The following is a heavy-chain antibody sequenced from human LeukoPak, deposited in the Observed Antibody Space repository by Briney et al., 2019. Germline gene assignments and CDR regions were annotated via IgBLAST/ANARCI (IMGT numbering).Heavy chain of an antibody. CDR2: ISSNGGST. Sequence: GGSLRLSCAASGFTFSSYAMHWVRQAPGKGLEYVSAISSNGGSTYYANSVKGRFTISRDNSKNTLYLQMGSLRAEDMVVYYCARGEEVLGYCSSTSCYAFDYWGQGTLVTVSS. CDR3: ARGEEVLGYCSSTSCYAFDY. D-gene: IGHD2-2*01. V-gene: IGHV3-64*01. J-gene: IGHJ4*02. CDR1: GFTFSSYA.